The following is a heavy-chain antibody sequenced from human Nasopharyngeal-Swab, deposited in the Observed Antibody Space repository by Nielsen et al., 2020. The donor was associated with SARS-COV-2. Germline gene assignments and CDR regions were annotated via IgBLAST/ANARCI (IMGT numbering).Heavy chain of an antibody. CDR3: AREGRWFGGGGAFDI. J-gene: IGHJ3*02. D-gene: IGHD3-10*01. CDR1: GFSFSSYD. V-gene: IGHV3-13*01. Sequence: GGSLRLSCAASGFSFSSYDMHWVRQATGKGLEWVSAIGTAGDTYQPGSVKGGFTISRENAKNSLYLQMNSLRAGDTAVYYCAREGRWFGGGGAFDIWGQGTMVTVSS. CDR2: IGTAGDT.